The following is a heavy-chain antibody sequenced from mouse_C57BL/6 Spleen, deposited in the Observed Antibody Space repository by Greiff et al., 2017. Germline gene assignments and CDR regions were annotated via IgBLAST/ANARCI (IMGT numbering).Heavy chain of an antibody. CDR3: ARYYYGSSYFDY. CDR1: GYTFTSYW. CDR2: IHPNSGST. Sequence: VQLQQPGAELVKPGASVKLSCKASGYTFTSYWMHWVKQRPGQGLEWIGMIHPNSGSTNYNEKFKSKATLTVDKSSSTAYMQLSSLTSEDSAVYYCARYYYGSSYFDYWGQGTTLTGSS. V-gene: IGHV1-64*01. D-gene: IGHD1-1*01. J-gene: IGHJ2*01.